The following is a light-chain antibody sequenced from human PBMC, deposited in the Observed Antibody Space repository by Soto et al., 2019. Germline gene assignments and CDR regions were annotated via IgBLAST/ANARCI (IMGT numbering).Light chain of an antibody. Sequence: QSVLTQPASLSGSPGQSITISCTGTISDVGGYNYVSWYQQHPGKAPKLMIYEVSNRPSGVSNRFSGSKSGNTASLTISGLQAGDEADYYCSSYTSSRTHYVFGTGTKVTVL. CDR3: SSYTSSRTHYV. CDR2: EVS. CDR1: ISDVGGYNY. V-gene: IGLV2-14*01. J-gene: IGLJ1*01.